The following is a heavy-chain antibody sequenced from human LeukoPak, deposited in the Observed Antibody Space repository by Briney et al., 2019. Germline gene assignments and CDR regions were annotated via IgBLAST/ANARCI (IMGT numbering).Heavy chain of an antibody. CDR2: IYPGDSDT. Sequence: GESLKISCKGSGYSFTSYWIGWVRQMPGKGLEWMGIIYPGDSDTRYSPSFQGQVTISADKSISTAYLQWSSLKASDTAMYYCARRGYCSGGSCYSAPFDYWGQGSPVTVSS. D-gene: IGHD2-15*01. V-gene: IGHV5-51*01. CDR3: ARRGYCSGGSCYSAPFDY. J-gene: IGHJ4*02. CDR1: GYSFTSYW.